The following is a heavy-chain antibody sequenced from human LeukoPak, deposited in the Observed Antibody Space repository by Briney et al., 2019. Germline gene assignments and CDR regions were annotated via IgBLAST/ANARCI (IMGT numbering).Heavy chain of an antibody. CDR3: ARGMITFGGVILLALDY. CDR1: GGSFSGYY. Sequence: TSETLSLTCAVYGGSFSGYYWSWIRQPPGKGLEWIGEVNHSGSTNYNPSLKSRVTISVDTSKNQFSLKLSSVTAADTAVYYCARGMITFGGVILLALDYWGQGTLVTVSS. CDR2: VNHSGST. J-gene: IGHJ4*02. D-gene: IGHD3-16*02. V-gene: IGHV4-34*01.